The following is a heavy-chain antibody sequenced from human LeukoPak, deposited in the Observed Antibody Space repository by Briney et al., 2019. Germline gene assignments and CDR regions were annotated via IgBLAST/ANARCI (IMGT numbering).Heavy chain of an antibody. CDR3: ARRKAYYGSGRGYWFDP. J-gene: IGHJ5*02. CDR1: GGSFSGYY. V-gene: IGHV4-34*01. D-gene: IGHD3-10*01. CDR2: INHSGST. Sequence: SETLSLTCAVYGGSFSGYYWSWIRQPPGKGLEWIGEINHSGSTNYNPSLKSRVTISVDTSKNQFSLKLSSVTAADTAVYYCARRKAYYGSGRGYWFDPWGQGTLVTVSS.